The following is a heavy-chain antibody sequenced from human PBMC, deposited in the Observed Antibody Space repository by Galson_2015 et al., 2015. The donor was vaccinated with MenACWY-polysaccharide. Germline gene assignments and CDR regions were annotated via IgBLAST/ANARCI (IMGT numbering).Heavy chain of an antibody. V-gene: IGHV3-7*01. CDR1: GFTFSSYW. CDR2: IQQGGNEK. D-gene: IGHD6-6*01. CDR3: ARGLESVAARLYNWYCDL. Sequence: SLRLSCAASGFTFSSYWMSWVRQAPGKGLEWVANIQQGGNEKYYVDSVKGRFTISRDNTKNSLYLQMNSLRAEDTAVYYCARGLESVAARLYNWYCDLWGRGTLVTVSS. J-gene: IGHJ2*01.